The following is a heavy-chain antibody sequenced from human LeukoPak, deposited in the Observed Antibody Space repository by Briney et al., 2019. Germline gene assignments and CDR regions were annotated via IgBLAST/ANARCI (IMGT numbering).Heavy chain of an antibody. V-gene: IGHV7-4-1*02. J-gene: IGHJ5*02. Sequence: ASVKVSCKASGYTFTSYYMHWVRQAPGQGLEWMGWINTNTGNPTYAQGFTGRFVFSLDTSVSTAYLQISSLKAEDTAVYYCARRSGDDYGDFNWFDPWGQGTLVTVSS. CDR3: ARRSGDDYGDFNWFDP. CDR2: INTNTGNP. D-gene: IGHD4-17*01. CDR1: GYTFTSYY.